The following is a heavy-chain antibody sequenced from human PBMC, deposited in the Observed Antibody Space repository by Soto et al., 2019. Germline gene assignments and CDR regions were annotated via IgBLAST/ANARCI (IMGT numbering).Heavy chain of an antibody. D-gene: IGHD6-19*01. CDR2: KWYDGGNK. Sequence: QVQLVESGGGVVQPGRSMRLSCAASGFNFSSYVMHWVRQARGKGLEWVAVKWYDGGNKYYADSVKGRFTISRDNSKNTLYLQMNSLRAEDTAVYYCARDGQWLPRDGLRSSYYFDYWGQGTLVTVPS. J-gene: IGHJ4*02. CDR1: GFNFSSYV. CDR3: ARDGQWLPRDGLRSSYYFDY. V-gene: IGHV3-33*01.